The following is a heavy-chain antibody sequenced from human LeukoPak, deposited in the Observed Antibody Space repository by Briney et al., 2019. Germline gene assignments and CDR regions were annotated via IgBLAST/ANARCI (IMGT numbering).Heavy chain of an antibody. Sequence: PGGSLRLSCAASGFTFSSYSMNWVRQAPGKGLEWVSYISSSSSTIYYADSVKGRFTISRDSARNSLYLQMNSLRAEDTAVYYCARDPYRGSYSDYYYYYMDVWGKGTTVTVSS. CDR1: GFTFSSYS. D-gene: IGHD1-26*01. CDR2: ISSSSSTI. V-gene: IGHV3-48*01. J-gene: IGHJ6*03. CDR3: ARDPYRGSYSDYYYYYMDV.